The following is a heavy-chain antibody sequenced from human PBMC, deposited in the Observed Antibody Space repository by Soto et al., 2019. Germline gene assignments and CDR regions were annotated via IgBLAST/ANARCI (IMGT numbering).Heavy chain of an antibody. Sequence: GGSLRLSCAASGFTFSSYAMHWVRQAPGKGLEWVAVISYDGSNKYYADSVKGRFTISRDNCKNTLYLQMNSLRAEDTALYYCARGGYGDYETTADFDYWGQGTLVTVSS. CDR3: ARGGYGDYETTADFDY. CDR1: GFTFSSYA. D-gene: IGHD4-17*01. V-gene: IGHV3-30-3*01. J-gene: IGHJ4*02. CDR2: ISYDGSNK.